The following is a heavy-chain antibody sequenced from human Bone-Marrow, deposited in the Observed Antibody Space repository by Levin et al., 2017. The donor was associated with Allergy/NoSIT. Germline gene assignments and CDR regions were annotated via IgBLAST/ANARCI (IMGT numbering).Heavy chain of an antibody. V-gene: IGHV4-59*08. CDR2: IYYSGST. D-gene: IGHD2-2*01. Sequence: SETLSLTCTVSGASISSFYWSWIRQPPGKGLEWIGYIYYSGSTNYSPSLKSRVSMSADMSRNQVYLTMSSVTAADTAVYYCARQAVPAAMNGFDSWGQGTLVTVS. J-gene: IGHJ5*01. CDR3: ARQAVPAAMNGFDS. CDR1: GASISSFY.